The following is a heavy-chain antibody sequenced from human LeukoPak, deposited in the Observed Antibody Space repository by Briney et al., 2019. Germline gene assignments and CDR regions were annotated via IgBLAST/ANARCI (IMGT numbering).Heavy chain of an antibody. CDR2: ISYDGSNK. V-gene: IGHV3-30*01. J-gene: IGHJ4*02. CDR3: ASIDYFDY. Sequence: GRSLRLSCAASGFTFRSYAMHWVRQAPGKGLEWVAVISYDGSNKYYADSVKGRFTISRDNSKNTLYLQMNSLRAEDTAVYYCASIDYFDYWGQGTLVTVSS. CDR1: GFTFRSYA.